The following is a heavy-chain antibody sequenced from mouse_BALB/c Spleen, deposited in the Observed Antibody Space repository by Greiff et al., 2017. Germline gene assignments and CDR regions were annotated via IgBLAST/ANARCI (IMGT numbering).Heavy chain of an antibody. CDR2: INPYNDGT. J-gene: IGHJ4*01. Sequence: EVQLQQSGPELVKPGASVKMSCKASGYTFTSYVMHWVKQKPGQGLEWIGYINPYNDGTKYNEKFKGKATLTSDKSSSTAYMELSSLTSEDSAVYYCARLRGNYGDAMDYWGQGTSVTVSS. CDR3: ARLRGNYGDAMDY. CDR1: GYTFTSYV. V-gene: IGHV1-14*01. D-gene: IGHD2-1*01.